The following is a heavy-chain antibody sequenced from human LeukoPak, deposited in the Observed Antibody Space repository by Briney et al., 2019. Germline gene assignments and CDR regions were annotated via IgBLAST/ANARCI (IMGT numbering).Heavy chain of an antibody. CDR3: ARGDYDILTGLDY. J-gene: IGHJ4*02. D-gene: IGHD3-9*01. CDR2: IWYDGSNK. CDR1: GFTFSSYG. Sequence: GGSLRLSCAASGFTFSSYGMHWVRQAPGKGLEWVAAIWYDGSNKHYADSVKGRFTISRDNSKNTLYLQMDSLRAEDTAVYYCARGDYDILTGLDYWGQGTLVTVSS. V-gene: IGHV3-33*01.